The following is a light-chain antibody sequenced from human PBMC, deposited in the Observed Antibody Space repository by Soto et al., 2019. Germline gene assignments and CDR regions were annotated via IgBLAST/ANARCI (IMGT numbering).Light chain of an antibody. V-gene: IGKV1-5*03. J-gene: IGKJ1*01. Sequence: DIQMTQSPSTLSASVGDRVTITCRASQSIRSWLAWYQQKPGKAPKLLIYKASSLQSGVPSRFSGSGSGTEFNLTISSLQPDDFATYYCQQYASYWTFGQGTKVDIK. CDR1: QSIRSW. CDR2: KAS. CDR3: QQYASYWT.